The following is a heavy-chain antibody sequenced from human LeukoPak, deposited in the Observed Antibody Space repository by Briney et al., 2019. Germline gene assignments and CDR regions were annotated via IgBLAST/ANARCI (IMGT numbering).Heavy chain of an antibody. D-gene: IGHD1-26*01. CDR2: IHYTGIT. CDR1: GGSMNNYY. J-gene: IGHJ3*02. V-gene: IGHV4-59*01. CDR3: ARILEGSGAAFDI. Sequence: PSETLSLTCIVSGGSMNNYYWSWIRQPPGKGLEWIAYIHYTGITNCNPFLKSRVAISLDTSKNQFSLKLNSVTAADTAFYYCARILEGSGAAFDIWGQGTMVTVSS.